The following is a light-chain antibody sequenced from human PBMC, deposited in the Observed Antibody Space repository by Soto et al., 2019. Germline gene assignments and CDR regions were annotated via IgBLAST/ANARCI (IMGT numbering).Light chain of an antibody. V-gene: IGKV1-6*01. CDR2: ATS. Sequence: AIQMTQSPSSLSASLGDRVTITCRASQGIIFDLGWYPQKPGKAPKLLISATSTLQSGVPSRFSGRGSGTNFTLTISSLQAEDFATYYCIQDFIRPLKVGQGTKVDI. CDR1: QGIIFD. CDR3: IQDFIRPLK. J-gene: IGKJ1*01.